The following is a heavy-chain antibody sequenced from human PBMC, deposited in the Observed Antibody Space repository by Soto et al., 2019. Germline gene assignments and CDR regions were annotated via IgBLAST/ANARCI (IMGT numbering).Heavy chain of an antibody. CDR3: AKGSGRYCSGGSCYYFDY. D-gene: IGHD2-15*01. J-gene: IGHJ4*02. V-gene: IGHV3-23*01. CDR2: ISGSGGST. Sequence: SGGSLRLSCAASGFTFSSYAMSWVRQAPGKGLEWVSAISGSGGSTYYADSVKGRFTISRDNSKNTLYLQMNSLRAEDTAVYYCAKGSGRYCSGGSCYYFDYWGQGTLVTVSS. CDR1: GFTFSSYA.